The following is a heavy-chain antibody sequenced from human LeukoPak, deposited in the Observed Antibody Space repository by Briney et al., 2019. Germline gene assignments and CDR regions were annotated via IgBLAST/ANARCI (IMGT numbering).Heavy chain of an antibody. CDR1: GGSISSYY. D-gene: IGHD3-10*01. CDR3: ARRGPTLYGSGSYYNEPFDY. CDR2: IYYSGST. V-gene: IGHV4-59*01. J-gene: IGHJ4*02. Sequence: PSETLSLTXTVSGGSISSYYWSWIRQPPGKGLEWIGYIYYSGSTNYNPSLKSRVTISVDTSKNQFSLKLSSVTAADTAVYYCARRGPTLYGSGSYYNEPFDYWGQGTLVTVSS.